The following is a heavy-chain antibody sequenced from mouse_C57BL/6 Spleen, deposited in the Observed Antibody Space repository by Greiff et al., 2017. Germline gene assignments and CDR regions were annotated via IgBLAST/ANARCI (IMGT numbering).Heavy chain of an antibody. CDR1: GFTFSSYA. CDR3: ARGGDDGGGLDY. J-gene: IGHJ2*01. Sequence: EVKLMESGGGLVKPGGSLKLSCAASGFTFSSYAMSWVRQTPEKRLEWVATISDGGSYTYYPDNVKGRFTISRDNAKNNLYLQRSHLKSEDTAMYYCARGGDDGGGLDYWGQGTTLTVSS. V-gene: IGHV5-4*03. CDR2: ISDGGSYT. D-gene: IGHD2-13*01.